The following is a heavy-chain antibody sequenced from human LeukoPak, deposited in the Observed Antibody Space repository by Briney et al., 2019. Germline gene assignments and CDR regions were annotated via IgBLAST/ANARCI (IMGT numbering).Heavy chain of an antibody. D-gene: IGHD5-24*01. V-gene: IGHV1-46*01. CDR3: AKVRDSSH. Sequence: ASVKVSCKASGYTFTRYQIHWVRQAPGQGPEWMGIIYPSGGSTNYAQKFQGRVTMTRDMSTSTVYMELSSLRSEDTAVYYCAKVRDSSHGGQGTLVTVSA. CDR1: GYTFTRYQ. J-gene: IGHJ4*02. CDR2: IYPSGGST.